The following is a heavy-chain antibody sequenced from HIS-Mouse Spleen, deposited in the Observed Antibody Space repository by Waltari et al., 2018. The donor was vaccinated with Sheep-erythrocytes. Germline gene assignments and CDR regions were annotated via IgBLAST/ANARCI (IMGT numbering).Heavy chain of an antibody. V-gene: IGHV3-30-3*01. J-gene: IGHJ3*02. CDR1: GFTLRISG. Sequence: QVQLVESGGGVVQPERSLRLAGAASGFTLRISGRHWFRQAPGKVMEWVAVISYDGSNKYYADSVKGRFTISRDNSKNTLYLQMNSLRAEDTAVYYCARDAAGIMITFGGDAFDIWGQGTMVTVSS. D-gene: IGHD3-16*01. CDR2: ISYDGSNK. CDR3: ARDAAGIMITFGGDAFDI.